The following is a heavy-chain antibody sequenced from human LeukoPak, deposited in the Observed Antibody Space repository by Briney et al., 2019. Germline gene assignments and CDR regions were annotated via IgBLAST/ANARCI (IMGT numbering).Heavy chain of an antibody. CDR3: ARSGIYDILTGYYTYFNY. J-gene: IGHJ4*01. Sequence: PSQTLSLTCTVSGGXITSGYNYWTWIRQPPGKGLEWIGYIYYSGSTYYNPSLKSRVTISVDTSKNQFSLKVSSATAADTAVYYCARSGIYDILTGYYTYFNYWGHGTLVTVSS. CDR2: IYYSGST. CDR1: GGXITSGYNY. V-gene: IGHV4-30-4*01. D-gene: IGHD3-9*01.